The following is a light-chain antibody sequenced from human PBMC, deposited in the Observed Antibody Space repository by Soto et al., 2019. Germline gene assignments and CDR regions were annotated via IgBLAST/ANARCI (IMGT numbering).Light chain of an antibody. J-gene: IGKJ2*01. Sequence: DIQMTQSPSTLSASVGDRVTITCRASQTISSWLAWYQQKPGKAPKLLIYKASSLKSGVPSRFSGSGSWTEFTLTISSLQPDDFATYYCQQYNSPYTFGQGTKLEIK. CDR3: QQYNSPYT. CDR1: QTISSW. CDR2: KAS. V-gene: IGKV1-5*03.